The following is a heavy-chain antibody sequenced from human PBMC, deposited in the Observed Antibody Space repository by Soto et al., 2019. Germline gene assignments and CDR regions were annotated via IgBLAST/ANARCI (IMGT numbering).Heavy chain of an antibody. Sequence: SETLSLICTVSGGSISSYYWSWVRQPPGKGLEWIGYIYYSGSTNYNPSLKSRVTISVDTSKNQFSLKLSSVTAADTAVYYCARDGNYGMDVWGQGTTVPVSS. J-gene: IGHJ6*02. CDR2: IYYSGST. V-gene: IGHV4-59*01. CDR1: GGSISSYY. D-gene: IGHD1-26*01. CDR3: ARDGNYGMDV.